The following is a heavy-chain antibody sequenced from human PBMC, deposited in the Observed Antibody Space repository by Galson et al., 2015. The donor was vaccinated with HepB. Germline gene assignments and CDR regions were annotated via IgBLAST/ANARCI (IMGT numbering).Heavy chain of an antibody. V-gene: IGHV3-23*01. J-gene: IGHJ6*02. CDR3: AKGYYASGTYRYGMDV. Sequence: LRLSCAASGFTFSSYGMTWVRQAPGRGLEWVSFITGSGGSTYYAESVKGRFTISRDNSMNTLYLQMNSLRVDDTAIYYCAKGYYASGTYRYGMDVWGQGTTVTVSS. CDR1: GFTFSSYG. CDR2: ITGSGGST. D-gene: IGHD3-10*01.